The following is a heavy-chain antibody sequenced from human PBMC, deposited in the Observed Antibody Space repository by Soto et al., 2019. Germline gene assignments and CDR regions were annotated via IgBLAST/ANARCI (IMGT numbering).Heavy chain of an antibody. D-gene: IGHD2-15*01. V-gene: IGHV3-23*01. CDR3: ANSYCSGGSCYPGSLY. Sequence: GGSLRLSCAASGLTFSTYAMAWVRQAPEKGLEWVSGISGSGDNTYYADSVKGRFSISRDNSKNTVYLQMNSLRAEDTALYYCANSYCSGGSCYPGSLYWGQGTLVTVSS. J-gene: IGHJ4*02. CDR1: GLTFSTYA. CDR2: ISGSGDNT.